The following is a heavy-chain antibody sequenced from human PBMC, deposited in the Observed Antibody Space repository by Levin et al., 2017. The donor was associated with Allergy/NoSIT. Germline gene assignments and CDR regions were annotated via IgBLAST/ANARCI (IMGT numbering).Heavy chain of an antibody. J-gene: IGHJ4*02. CDR3: ANYGDYVGFDY. Sequence: SQTLSLTCTVSGGSISSSSYYWGWIRQPPGKGLEWIGSIYYSGSTYYNPSLKSRVTISVDTSKNQFSLKLSSVTAADTAVYYCANYGDYVGFDYWGQGTLVTVSS. V-gene: IGHV4-39*01. D-gene: IGHD4-17*01. CDR1: GGSISSSSYY. CDR2: IYYSGST.